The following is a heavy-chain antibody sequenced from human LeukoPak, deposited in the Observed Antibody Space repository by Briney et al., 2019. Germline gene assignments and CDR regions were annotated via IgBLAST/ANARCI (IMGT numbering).Heavy chain of an antibody. Sequence: GGSLRLSCAASGFAFSDAWMNWVRQAPGKGLYWVGRIKSKADGATTDYGTTVKGRFTISRDDSKNTFYLQMKSLKTEDTGVYYCATDLRTVTTFGHYYHGMDDWGQGTTVTVS. CDR2: IKSKADGATT. CDR1: GFAFSDAW. V-gene: IGHV3-15*01. D-gene: IGHD4-17*01. J-gene: IGHJ6*02. CDR3: ATDLRTVTTFGHYYHGMDD.